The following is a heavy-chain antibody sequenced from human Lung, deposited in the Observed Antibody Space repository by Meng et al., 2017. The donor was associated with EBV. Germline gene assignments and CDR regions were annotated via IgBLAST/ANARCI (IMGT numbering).Heavy chain of an antibody. J-gene: IGHJ4*02. V-gene: IGHV4-31*03. CDR2: IYYSGST. CDR1: GGSISSGGHY. Sequence: QVQLQEPGPGLVKPSQTLSLICTVPGGSISSGGHYWSWIRQHPEKGLEWIGYIYYSGSTYYKPSLKSRLTISVDTSKNQLSLRLSSVTAADTAVYYCARGLWYYDRGGYFDNWGRGTLVTVSS. CDR3: ARGLWYYDRGGYFDN. D-gene: IGHD3-22*01.